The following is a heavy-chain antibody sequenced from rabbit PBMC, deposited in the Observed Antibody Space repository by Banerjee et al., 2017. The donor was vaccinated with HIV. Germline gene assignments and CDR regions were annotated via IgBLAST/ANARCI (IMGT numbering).Heavy chain of an antibody. CDR1: GIDFSSNYY. CDR3: ARDNYDDYGDPNFNL. Sequence: QEQLKESGGGLVKPEGSLTLTCTASGIDFSSNYYMCWVRQAPGKGLEWIACIYAGNSGTTYYASWAKGRFTISKTSSTTVTLQMTSLTAADTATYFCARDNYDDYGDPNFNLWGPGTLVTVS. CDR2: IYAGNSGTT. V-gene: IGHV1S45*01. D-gene: IGHD2-1*01. J-gene: IGHJ4*01.